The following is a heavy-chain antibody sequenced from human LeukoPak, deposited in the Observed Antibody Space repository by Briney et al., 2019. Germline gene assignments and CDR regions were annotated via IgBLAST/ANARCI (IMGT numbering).Heavy chain of an antibody. J-gene: IGHJ5*02. CDR3: ARAVEIYDYGDLNWFDP. D-gene: IGHD4-17*01. CDR1: VGTFSSYA. Sequence: GASVKVSCKASVGTFSSYAISWVRQAPGQGLEWMGWMNPNSGNTGYAQKFQGRVTMTRNTSISTAYMELSSLRSEDTAVYYCARAVEIYDYGDLNWFDPWGQGTLVTVSS. CDR2: MNPNSGNT. V-gene: IGHV1-8*02.